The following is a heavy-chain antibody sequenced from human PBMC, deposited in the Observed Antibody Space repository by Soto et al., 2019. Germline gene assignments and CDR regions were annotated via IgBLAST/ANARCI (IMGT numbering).Heavy chain of an antibody. Sequence: ASVKVSCKASGYTFTSYGISWVRQAPGQGLEWMGVIYPSGGETRYAQNFQGRVTMTRDTSTSLVYMELSSLRSEDTAIYYCARDGSRWNFDYWGQGTPVTVSS. CDR1: GYTFTSYG. D-gene: IGHD6-13*01. CDR2: IYPSGGET. J-gene: IGHJ4*02. CDR3: ARDGSRWNFDY. V-gene: IGHV1-46*01.